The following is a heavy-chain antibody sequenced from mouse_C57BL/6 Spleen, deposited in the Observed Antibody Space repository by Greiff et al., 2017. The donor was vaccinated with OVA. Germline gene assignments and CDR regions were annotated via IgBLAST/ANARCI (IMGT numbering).Heavy chain of an antibody. Sequence: EVQLQESGAELVKPGASVKLSCTASGFNFTDYYMHWVKQRTGQGLEWIGRIDPGDGGTKYTEKFKGKATKTADTSANTAYLQLSSLTSEDTSVDYGARYDSGCSNAMDYWGQGTSVTVSS. D-gene: IGHD2-4*01. CDR2: IDPGDGGT. J-gene: IGHJ4*01. CDR1: GFNFTDYY. V-gene: IGHV14-2*01. CDR3: ARYDSGCSNAMDY.